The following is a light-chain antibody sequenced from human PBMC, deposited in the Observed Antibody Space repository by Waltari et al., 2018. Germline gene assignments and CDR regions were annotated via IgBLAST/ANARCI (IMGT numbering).Light chain of an antibody. V-gene: IGKV2-28*01. CDR3: MQSLQTLWT. J-gene: IGKJ1*01. CDR2: LGS. CDR1: QSLLNRNGNNY. Sequence: QSLLNRNGNNYLDWYLQKPGQSPQLLIYLGSNLASGVPDRFSGSGSGTDFTLRISRVEAEDVGVYYCMQSLQTLWTFGPGTKVEIK.